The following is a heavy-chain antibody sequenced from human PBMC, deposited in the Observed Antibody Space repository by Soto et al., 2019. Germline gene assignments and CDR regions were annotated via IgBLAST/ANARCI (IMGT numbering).Heavy chain of an antibody. CDR1: RCTNNRRSYY. CDR2: IYYSGST. V-gene: IGHV4-39*01. Sequence: SVGMSVPRTVCRCTNNRRSYYCDWMHKPTGKGLEWIGSIYYSGSTYYNPSLKSRVTISVDTSKNQFSLQLSSFTAADPAVYYSASVHGTSSCGPWG. J-gene: IGHJ5*02. D-gene: IGHD1-1*01. CDR3: ASVHGTSSCGP.